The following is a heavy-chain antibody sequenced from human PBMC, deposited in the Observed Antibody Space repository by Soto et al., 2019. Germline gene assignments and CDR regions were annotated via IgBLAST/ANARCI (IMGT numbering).Heavy chain of an antibody. D-gene: IGHD4-17*01. CDR1: GFSFSSYG. Sequence: GGSLRLSCAASGFSFSSYGMHWVRQAPGKGLEWVAVISYDGSNKYYADSVKGRFTISRDNSKNTLYLQMNSLRAEDTAVYYCAKGGYGAPGYYYGMDVWGQGTTVTVSS. CDR3: AKGGYGAPGYYYGMDV. J-gene: IGHJ6*02. CDR2: ISYDGSNK. V-gene: IGHV3-30*18.